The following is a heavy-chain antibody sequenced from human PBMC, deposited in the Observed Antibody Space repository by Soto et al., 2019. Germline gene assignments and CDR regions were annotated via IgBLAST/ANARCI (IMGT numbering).Heavy chain of an antibody. Sequence: GGSLRLSCAASGFTFSSYGMHWVRRAPGKGLEWVAVISYDGSNKYYADSVKGRFTISRDNSKNTLYLQMNSLRAEDTAVYYCAKSNDFWSGYPDYYYYYMDVWGKGTTVTVSS. V-gene: IGHV3-30*18. J-gene: IGHJ6*03. D-gene: IGHD3-3*01. CDR1: GFTFSSYG. CDR2: ISYDGSNK. CDR3: AKSNDFWSGYPDYYYYYMDV.